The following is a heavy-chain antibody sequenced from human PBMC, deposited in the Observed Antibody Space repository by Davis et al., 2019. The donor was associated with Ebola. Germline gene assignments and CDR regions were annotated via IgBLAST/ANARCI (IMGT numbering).Heavy chain of an antibody. Sequence: HSQTLSLTCAISGDSVSRSGAAWIWIRQSPSRGLEWLGRTYYNSKWYNDYAVSVKSRITINADTSKNQLSLHLNSVTPEDTAVYYCARGWLRSAFDQWGQGTLVTVSS. D-gene: IGHD5-12*01. J-gene: IGHJ4*02. CDR1: GDSVSRSGAA. CDR2: TYYNSKWYN. V-gene: IGHV6-1*01. CDR3: ARGWLRSAFDQ.